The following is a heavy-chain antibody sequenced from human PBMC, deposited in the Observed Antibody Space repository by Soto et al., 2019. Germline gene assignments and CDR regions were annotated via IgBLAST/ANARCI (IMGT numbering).Heavy chain of an antibody. CDR2: ISSSSSTI. CDR1: GFTFSSYS. V-gene: IGHV3-48*01. Sequence: EVQLVESGGGLVQPGGSLRLSCAASGFTFSSYSMNWVRQAPGKGLEWVSYISSSSSTIYYADSVKGRFTISRDNAKNSLSLQMNRLRADDTAVYYCARHPERIAQIGWFDPWGQGTLVTVSS. J-gene: IGHJ5*02. D-gene: IGHD6-13*01. CDR3: ARHPERIAQIGWFDP.